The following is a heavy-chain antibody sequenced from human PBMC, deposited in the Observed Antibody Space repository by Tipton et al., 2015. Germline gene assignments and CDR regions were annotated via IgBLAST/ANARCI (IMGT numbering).Heavy chain of an antibody. CDR1: GGSISSYY. D-gene: IGHD4-23*01. V-gene: IGHV4-59*01. CDR2: IYYSGST. Sequence: TLSLTCTVSGGSISSYYWSWIRQPPGKGLEWIGYIYYSGSTNYNPSLKSRVTISVDTSKNQFSLKLSSAPAADTAVYYCARDYGGIDYWGQGTLVTVSS. CDR3: ARDYGGIDY. J-gene: IGHJ4*02.